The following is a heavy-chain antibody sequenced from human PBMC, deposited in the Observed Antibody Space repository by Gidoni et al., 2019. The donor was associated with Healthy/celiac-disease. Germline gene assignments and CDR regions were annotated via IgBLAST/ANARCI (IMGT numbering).Heavy chain of an antibody. V-gene: IGHV1-69*02. D-gene: IGHD5-18*01. CDR3: ARIRIQAIEGLDAFDI. CDR1: GGTFSSYT. Sequence: QVQLVQSGAEVKKPGSSVKVSCKASGGTFSSYTISWVRQAPGQGLEWMGRIIPILGIANYAQKFQGRVTITADKSTSTAYMELSSLRSEDTAVYYCARIRIQAIEGLDAFDIWGQGTMVTVSS. J-gene: IGHJ3*02. CDR2: IIPILGIA.